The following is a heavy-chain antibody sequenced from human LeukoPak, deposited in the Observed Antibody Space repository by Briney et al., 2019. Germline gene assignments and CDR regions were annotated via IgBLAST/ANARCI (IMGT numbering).Heavy chain of an antibody. CDR2: IIPIFGTA. CDR3: HAPIGWLQNEPY. D-gene: IGHD5-24*01. V-gene: IGHV1-69*13. Sequence: SVKVSCKASGGTFSSYAISWVRQAPGQGLERMGGIIPIFGTANYAQKFQGRVTITADESTSTAYMELSSLRSEDTAVYYCHAPIGWLQNEPYWGQGTLVTVSS. CDR1: GGTFSSYA. J-gene: IGHJ4*02.